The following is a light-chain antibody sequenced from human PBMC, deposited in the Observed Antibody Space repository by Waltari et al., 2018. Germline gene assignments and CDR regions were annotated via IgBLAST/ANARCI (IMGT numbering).Light chain of an antibody. CDR3: QQYGSSIT. V-gene: IGKV3-20*01. CDR2: GAS. Sequence: EIVLTQSPGTLSLSPGERAPLSCRASQSVSSSYLAWYQQKPGQAPRLLIYGASSSATGIPDRFSGSGSGTDFTLTISRLEPEDFAVYYCQQYGSSITFGQGTRLESK. J-gene: IGKJ5*01. CDR1: QSVSSSY.